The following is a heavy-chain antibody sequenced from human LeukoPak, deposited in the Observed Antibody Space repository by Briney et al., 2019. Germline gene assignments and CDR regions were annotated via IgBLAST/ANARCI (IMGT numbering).Heavy chain of an antibody. CDR3: ARDGEDDYGGTIDY. CDR2: ISCDGSNK. D-gene: IGHD4-23*01. V-gene: IGHV3-30-3*01. J-gene: IGHJ4*02. CDR1: GFTFSSYA. Sequence: GGSLRLSCAASGFTFSSYAMHWVRQAPGKGLEWVAVISCDGSNKYYADSVKGRFTISRDNSKNTLYLQMNSLRAEDTAVYYCARDGEDDYGGTIDYWGQGTLVTVSS.